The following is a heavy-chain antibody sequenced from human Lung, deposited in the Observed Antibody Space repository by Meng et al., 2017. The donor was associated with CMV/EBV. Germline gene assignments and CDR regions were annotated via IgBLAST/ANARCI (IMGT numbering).Heavy chain of an antibody. V-gene: IGHV3-7*01. Sequence: ESXKISXAASGFSFSTSWMSWVRRAPGKGLEWVANIYQDGNEKYYVESVRGRFTISRANAKNSLYLQMNSLRAEDTAVYFCAKEIDPAVAGNQGYFDDWGQRXLVTVSS. D-gene: IGHD6-19*01. CDR2: IYQDGNEK. J-gene: IGHJ4*02. CDR1: GFSFSTSW. CDR3: AKEIDPAVAGNQGYFDD.